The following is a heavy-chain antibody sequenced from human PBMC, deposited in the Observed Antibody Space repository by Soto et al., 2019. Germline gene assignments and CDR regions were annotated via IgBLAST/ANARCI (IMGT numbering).Heavy chain of an antibody. Sequence: PPETLSLTCAVSGGTISSDYWSWIRRLPGKGPDWIGYIYHSGSTNYNASLKGTVTISVDTSKNQFCLKLSSLTAADTAVYYRARGFICEGINRDRFAPGAQGTSVAGSS. CDR2: IYHSGST. CDR3: ARGFICEGINRDRFAP. CDR1: GGTISSDY. J-gene: IGHJ5*02. V-gene: IGHV4-59*01. D-gene: IGHD2-15*01.